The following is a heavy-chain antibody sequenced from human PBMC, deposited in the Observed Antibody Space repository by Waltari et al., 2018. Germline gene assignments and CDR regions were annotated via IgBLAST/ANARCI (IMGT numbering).Heavy chain of an antibody. V-gene: IGHV1-8*01. CDR2: INPHSGEV. D-gene: IGHD3-22*01. Sequence: VQLVQSGAEVKKPGASVKVSCEASGYSFTSYDVNWVRQAIGQGLEGVGWINPHSGEVGYTQRFQGRITMTRNTSINTVYMELSSLTADDTATYYCSDSSGPWGQGTLVTVSS. CDR1: GYSFTSYD. CDR3: SDSSGP. J-gene: IGHJ5*02.